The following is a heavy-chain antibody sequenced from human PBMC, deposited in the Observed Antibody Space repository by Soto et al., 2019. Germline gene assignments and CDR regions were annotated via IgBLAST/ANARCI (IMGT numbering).Heavy chain of an antibody. CDR1: GFTFNMYW. CDR3: KRGPRATTAGTSAH. D-gene: IGHD6-13*01. CDR2: IYNDGTYA. Sequence: QTGGSLRLSCAGSGFTFNMYWMHWVRQVPGKAPVWVARIYNDGTYADYADSVNGRFTISRDNAKETLYLQMNDLSAEYSALYHCKRGPRATTAGTSAHWGQGTLVTVAS. V-gene: IGHV3-74*01. J-gene: IGHJ4*02.